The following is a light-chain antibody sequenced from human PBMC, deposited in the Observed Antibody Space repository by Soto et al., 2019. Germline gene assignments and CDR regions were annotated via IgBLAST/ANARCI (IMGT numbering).Light chain of an antibody. J-gene: IGKJ2*01. Sequence: EIVLTQSPATLSLSPGERATLSCRASQSVSSYLAWYQQKPGQAPRLLIYDASNRATGIPARFSGSGSGTDFTLTISSLEPEDFAVYYCQQRSNWPPVYTFGQRTKLEI. V-gene: IGKV3-11*01. CDR3: QQRSNWPPVYT. CDR1: QSVSSY. CDR2: DAS.